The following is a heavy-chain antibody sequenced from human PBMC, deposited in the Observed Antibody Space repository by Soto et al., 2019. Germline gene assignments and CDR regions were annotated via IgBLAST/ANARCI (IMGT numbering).Heavy chain of an antibody. CDR2: IIPIFGTA. D-gene: IGHD3-22*01. CDR1: GGTFSSYA. J-gene: IGHJ6*02. CDR3: ARASISSGYYHTYYYGMDV. V-gene: IGHV1-69*01. Sequence: QVQLVQSGAEVKKPGSSVKVSCKASGGTFSSYAISWVRQAPGQGLEWMGGIIPIFGTANYAQKFQGRVTITADESTSTAYMELSSMRSEETAVYYCARASISSGYYHTYYYGMDVWGQGTTVTVSS.